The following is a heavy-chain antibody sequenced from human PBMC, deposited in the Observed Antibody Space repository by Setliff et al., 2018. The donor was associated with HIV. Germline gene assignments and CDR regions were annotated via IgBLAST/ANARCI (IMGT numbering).Heavy chain of an antibody. D-gene: IGHD3-22*01. CDR2: ITSSSSYK. V-gene: IGHV3-21*05. CDR1: GFTFSSYS. Sequence: PGGSLRLSCAASGFTFSSYSMNWVRQAPGKGLEWVSYITSSSSYKYYADSVKGRFTISRDNAKNSLYLQMNSLRAEDTAVYYCARGYYDSSGYYNALLWGQGTLVTVSS. CDR3: ARGYYDSSGYYNALL. J-gene: IGHJ4*02.